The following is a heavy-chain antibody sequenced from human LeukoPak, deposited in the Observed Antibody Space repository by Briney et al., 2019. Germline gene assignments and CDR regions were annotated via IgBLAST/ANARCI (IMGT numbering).Heavy chain of an antibody. CDR1: GFIFSSYE. CDR3: ARAPTFSGWFDY. V-gene: IGHV3-48*03. J-gene: IGHJ4*02. Sequence: GGSLRLSCAASGFIFSSYEMNWVRQAPGKGLEWVSYISTSGTTIKYADSVKGRFTISRDNAKNSLYLQMNSLRVEDTAVYYCARAPTFSGWFDYWGQGTLVTVSS. CDR2: ISTSGTTI. D-gene: IGHD6-19*01.